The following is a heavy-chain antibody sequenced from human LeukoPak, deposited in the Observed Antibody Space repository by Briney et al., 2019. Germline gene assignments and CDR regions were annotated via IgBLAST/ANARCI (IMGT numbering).Heavy chain of an antibody. D-gene: IGHD7-27*01. CDR2: ISGNGGTT. CDR3: VKMPNWGSGY. V-gene: IGHV3-64D*09. CDR1: GFTFSSYA. Sequence: GGSLRLSCSASGFTFSSYAMHWVRQAPRKGLEYVSGISGNGGTTSYADSLKGRFTISRDNSKNTLYLQMSSLRAEDTAVYYCVKMPNWGSGYWGEGTLVTVSS. J-gene: IGHJ4*02.